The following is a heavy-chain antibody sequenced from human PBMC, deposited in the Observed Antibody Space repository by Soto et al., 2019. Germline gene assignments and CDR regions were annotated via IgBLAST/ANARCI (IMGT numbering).Heavy chain of an antibody. V-gene: IGHV4-39*02. D-gene: IGHD2-21*02. CDR1: GGSISSYY. CDR3: AKDKVPVVVTAPFDY. Sequence: PSETLSLTCTVSGGSISSYYWGWIRQPPGKGLEWIASIYYSGSTYYNPSLKSRVTISVDTSKNQFSLKVNSVTAADTAVYYCAKDKVPVVVTAPFDYWGQGTLVTVSS. CDR2: IYYSGST. J-gene: IGHJ4*02.